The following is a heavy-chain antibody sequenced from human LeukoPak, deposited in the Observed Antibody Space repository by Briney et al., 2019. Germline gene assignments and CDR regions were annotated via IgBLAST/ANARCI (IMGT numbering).Heavy chain of an antibody. D-gene: IGHD3-9*01. J-gene: IGHJ4*02. CDR3: ARGYYDVLTNYPKNFDQ. Sequence: SETLSLTCTVSGGSFSRYYWSWVRLPPGKGLEWIGYIYDGGSSNYNPSLKSRVTMSVDTSKNQFSLKLTSVTAADTAVYYCARGYYDVLTNYPKNFDQWGQGTLVTVSS. CDR1: GGSFSRYY. V-gene: IGHV4-59*01. CDR2: IYDGGSS.